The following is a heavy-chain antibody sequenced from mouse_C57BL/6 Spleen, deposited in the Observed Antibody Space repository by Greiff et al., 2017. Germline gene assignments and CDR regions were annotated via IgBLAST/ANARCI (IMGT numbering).Heavy chain of an antibody. V-gene: IGHV1-80*01. CDR2: IYPGDGDT. D-gene: IGHD2-1*01. CDR3: ARRGNYAHYYAKDD. J-gene: IGHJ4*01. Sequence: QVQLQQSGAELVKPGASVKISCKASGYAFSSYWMNWVKQRPGKGLEWIGQIYPGDGDTNYNGKFKGKAPLTADKSSSTAYMQLSSLTSEDSAVYFGARRGNYAHYYAKDDWGQGTSVTSAS. CDR1: GYAFSSYW.